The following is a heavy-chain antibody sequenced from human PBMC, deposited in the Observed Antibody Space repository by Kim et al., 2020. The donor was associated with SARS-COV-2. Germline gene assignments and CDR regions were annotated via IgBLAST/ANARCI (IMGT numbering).Heavy chain of an antibody. CDR2: IYYSGST. J-gene: IGHJ6*02. CDR3: ARDWGGGVVGQYYYYGMDV. CDR1: GGSISSYY. D-gene: IGHD2-2*01. Sequence: SETLSLTCTVSGGSISSYYWSWIRQSPGKGLEWIGYIYYSGSTNYNPSLKSRVTISVDTSKNQFSLKLSSVTAADTAVYYCARDWGGGVVGQYYYYGMDVWGQGTTVTVSS. V-gene: IGHV4-59*13.